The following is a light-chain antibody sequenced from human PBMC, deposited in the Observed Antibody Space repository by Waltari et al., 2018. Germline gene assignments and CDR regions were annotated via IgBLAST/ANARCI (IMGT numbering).Light chain of an antibody. CDR1: QSLGHSDGKTY. V-gene: IGKV2-30*02. CDR3: RHATQRPLT. CDR2: KVS. Sequence: VLMTQSPLSLPVTLGQPPSISCRSSQSLGHSDGKTYLNWFHQRPGQAPLRLIYKVSNRDCGVPDRFSGSGSGTDVTLLISSVEAEDVGVYYCRHATQRPLTFGQGTKVEIK. J-gene: IGKJ1*01.